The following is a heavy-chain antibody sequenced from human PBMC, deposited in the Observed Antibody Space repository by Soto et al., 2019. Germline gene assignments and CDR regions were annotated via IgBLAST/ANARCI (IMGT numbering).Heavy chain of an antibody. CDR1: GFTFSNAW. V-gene: IGHV3-15*01. D-gene: IGHD3-16*01. Sequence: GGSLRLSCAASGFTFSNAWMSWVRQAPGKGLEWVGRIKSKTDGGTTDYAAPVKGRFTISRDDSKNTLYLQMNSLKTEDTAVYYCTTEYYDYVWGSYLFDYWGQGTLVTVSS. CDR3: TTEYYDYVWGSYLFDY. CDR2: IKSKTDGGTT. J-gene: IGHJ4*02.